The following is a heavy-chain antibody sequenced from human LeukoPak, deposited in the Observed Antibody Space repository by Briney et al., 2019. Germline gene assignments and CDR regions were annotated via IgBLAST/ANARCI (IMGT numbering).Heavy chain of an antibody. CDR3: AKDRAYYYDSSGYYLDY. CDR2: ISGSGGST. Sequence: PGGSLRLSCAASGFTFSSYAMSWVRQAPGKGLEWVSAISGSGGSTYYADSVKGRFTISRDNSKNTLYLQMNSLRAEDTAVYYCAKDRAYYYDSSGYYLDYWGQGTLATVSS. V-gene: IGHV3-23*01. J-gene: IGHJ4*02. D-gene: IGHD3-22*01. CDR1: GFTFSSYA.